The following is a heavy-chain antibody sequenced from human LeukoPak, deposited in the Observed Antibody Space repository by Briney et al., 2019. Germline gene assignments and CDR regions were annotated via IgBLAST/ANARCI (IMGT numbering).Heavy chain of an antibody. V-gene: IGHV3-53*01. CDR1: GFTVSSNY. D-gene: IGHD2-21*02. Sequence: GGSLRLSCAASGFTVSSNYMSWVRQAPGKGLEWVSVIYSGGSAYYADSVKGRFTISRDNSKNTLYLQMNSLRAEDTAVYYCARVSPEVTLDYWGQGTLVTVSS. J-gene: IGHJ4*02. CDR3: ARVSPEVTLDY. CDR2: IYSGGSA.